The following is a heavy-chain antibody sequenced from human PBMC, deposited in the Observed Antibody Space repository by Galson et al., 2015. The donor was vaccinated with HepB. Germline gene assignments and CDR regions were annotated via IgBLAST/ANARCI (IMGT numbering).Heavy chain of an antibody. Sequence: VKVSCKASGYTFISYGVIWVRQAPGQGLEWMGWISTYNGNTKYAQKFQGRVTMTTDTSTSTAYMDLRSLRSDDTAVYYCVRDAGRYCSGASCYPGYDYWGQGSLVTVSS. D-gene: IGHD2-15*01. CDR1: GYTFISYG. J-gene: IGHJ4*02. V-gene: IGHV1-18*01. CDR2: ISTYNGNT. CDR3: VRDAGRYCSGASCYPGYDY.